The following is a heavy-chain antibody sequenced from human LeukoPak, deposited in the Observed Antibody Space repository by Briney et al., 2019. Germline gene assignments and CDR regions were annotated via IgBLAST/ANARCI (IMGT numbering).Heavy chain of an antibody. Sequence: GGSLRLXCAVSGFTCSSHWMSWVRRAPGKGLESVANINQDGSETYYVDSVKGRFTISRDNAKNSLFLQMNNLRAEDTAVYYCARDGEMPTIYFDYWGQGTLVTVSS. J-gene: IGHJ4*02. CDR3: ARDGEMPTIYFDY. V-gene: IGHV3-7*01. CDR2: INQDGSET. D-gene: IGHD5-24*01. CDR1: GFTCSSHW.